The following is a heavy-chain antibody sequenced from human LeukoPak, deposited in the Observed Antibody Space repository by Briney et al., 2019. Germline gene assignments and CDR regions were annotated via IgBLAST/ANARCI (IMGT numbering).Heavy chain of an antibody. J-gene: IGHJ3*02. V-gene: IGHV4-30-4*01. D-gene: IGHD2-15*01. CDR2: IYYSGST. CDR1: GGSISSGDYY. Sequence: SQTLSLTCTVSGGSISSGDYYWSWIRQPPGKGLEWIGYIYYSGSTYYNPSLKSRVTISVDTSKNQFSLKLSSVTAADTAVYYCARDSRRYSDAFDIWGQGTMVTVSS. CDR3: ARDSRRYSDAFDI.